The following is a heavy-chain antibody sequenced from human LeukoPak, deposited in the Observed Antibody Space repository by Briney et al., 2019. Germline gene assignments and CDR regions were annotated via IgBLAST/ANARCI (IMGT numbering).Heavy chain of an antibody. CDR1: GGSISSSNYY. J-gene: IGHJ5*02. Sequence: PSETLSLTCTVSGGSISSSNYYWGRIRQPPGKGLEWIGSMYYSGSTNYNPSLKSRVTISVDTSKNQFSLKLSSVTAADTAVYCCARGRLQMVRGVIHNWFDPWGQGTLVTVSS. V-gene: IGHV4-39*07. D-gene: IGHD3-10*01. CDR2: MYYSGST. CDR3: ARGRLQMVRGVIHNWFDP.